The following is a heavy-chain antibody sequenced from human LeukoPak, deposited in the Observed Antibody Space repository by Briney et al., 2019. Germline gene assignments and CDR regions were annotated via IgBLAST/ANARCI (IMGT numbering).Heavy chain of an antibody. CDR3: AKALSCSGGSCYSFDY. CDR1: GFTVSSNY. Sequence: GGSLRLSCAASGFTVSSNYMSWVRQAPGKGLEWVSAISGSGGSTYYADSVKGRFTISRDNSKNTLYLQMNSLRAEDTAVYYCAKALSCSGGSCYSFDYWGQGTLVTVSS. V-gene: IGHV3-23*01. D-gene: IGHD2-15*01. J-gene: IGHJ4*02. CDR2: ISGSGGST.